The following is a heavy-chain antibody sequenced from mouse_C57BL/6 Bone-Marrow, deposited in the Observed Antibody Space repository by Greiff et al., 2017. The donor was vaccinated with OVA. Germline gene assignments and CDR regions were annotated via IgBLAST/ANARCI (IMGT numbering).Heavy chain of an antibody. Sequence: EVKLQESGGGLVKPGGSLKLSCAASGFTSSSYPMSWVRQTPEKRLEWVATISGGGGNTYYPDSVKGRFTISRDNAKNTLYLQMSSLRSEDTALYYCARPYGKGLAWFAYWGQGTLVTVSA. CDR1: GFTSSSYP. V-gene: IGHV5-9*01. CDR3: ARPYGKGLAWFAY. D-gene: IGHD2-1*01. CDR2: ISGGGGNT. J-gene: IGHJ3*01.